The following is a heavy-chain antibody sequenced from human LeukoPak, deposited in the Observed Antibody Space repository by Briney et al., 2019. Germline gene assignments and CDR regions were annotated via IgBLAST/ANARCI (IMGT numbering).Heavy chain of an antibody. CDR2: INHSGST. Sequence: KASETLSLTCAVYGGSFSGYYWSWIRQPPGKGLEWIGEINHSGSTNYNPSLKSRVTISVDTSKNQFSLKLSSVTAADTAVYYCARMSSGWFLYYYYYMDVWGKGTTVTVSS. CDR3: ARMSSGWFLYYYYYMDV. CDR1: GGSFSGYY. D-gene: IGHD6-19*01. J-gene: IGHJ6*03. V-gene: IGHV4-34*01.